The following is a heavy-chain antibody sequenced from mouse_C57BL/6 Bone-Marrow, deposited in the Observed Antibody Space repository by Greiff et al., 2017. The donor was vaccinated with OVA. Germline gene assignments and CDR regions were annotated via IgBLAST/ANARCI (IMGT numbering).Heavy chain of an antibody. CDR2: ISSGSSTI. D-gene: IGHD2-1*01. CDR1: GFTFSDYG. Sequence: EVKLMESGGGLVKPGGSLKLSCAASGFTFSDYGMHWVRQAPEKGLEWVAYISSGSSTIYYADTVKGRFTISRDNAKNTLFLQMTSLRSEDTAMYYCAKIYYGNYGYAMDYWGQGTSVTVSS. CDR3: AKIYYGNYGYAMDY. V-gene: IGHV5-17*01. J-gene: IGHJ4*01.